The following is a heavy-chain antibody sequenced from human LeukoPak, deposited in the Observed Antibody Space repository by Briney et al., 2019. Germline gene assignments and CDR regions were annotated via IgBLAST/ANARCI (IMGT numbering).Heavy chain of an antibody. CDR3: ARQLGYCSSTSCSLYYYYGMDV. D-gene: IGHD2-2*01. CDR2: ISTYNGKT. V-gene: IGHV1-18*01. CDR1: GYTFTRYA. Sequence: ASVKVSCKASGYTFTRYAISWVRQAPGQGLEWIGWISTYNGKTDYTQKLQARVTMTTDTSTSTAYMELRSLRSDDTAVYYCARQLGYCSSTSCSLYYYYGMDVWGQGTTVTVSS. J-gene: IGHJ6*02.